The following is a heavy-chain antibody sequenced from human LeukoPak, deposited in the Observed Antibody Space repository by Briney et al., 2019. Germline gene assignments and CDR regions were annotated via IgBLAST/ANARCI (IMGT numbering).Heavy chain of an antibody. CDR2: IWYDGTNK. CDR1: GFTFSSYS. CDR3: ARDQAGRDGRGYPEY. Sequence: GGSLRLSCAASGFTFSSYSMNWVRQAPGKGLEWVAVIWYDGTNKYFADSVKGRFTISRDNSENTLYLQMNGLRAEDTAVYYCARDQAGRDGRGYPEYWGQGTRVTVSS. J-gene: IGHJ4*02. D-gene: IGHD5-12*01. V-gene: IGHV3-33*08.